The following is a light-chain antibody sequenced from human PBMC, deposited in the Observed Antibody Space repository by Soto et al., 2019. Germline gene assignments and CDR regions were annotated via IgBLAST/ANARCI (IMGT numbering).Light chain of an antibody. V-gene: IGLV1-44*01. J-gene: IGLJ1*01. CDR3: AVWDDSLKAYI. CDR1: RSNIGSSN. CDR2: VSD. Sequence: QSALTQPPSASGAAGQRVTIFCSGSRSNIGSSNVNWFQQFPGTAPKLIITVSDQRPSGVPDRFSGSKSGTSGSLAISGLQSEDEADYYCAVWDDSLKAYIFGAGTKVTVL.